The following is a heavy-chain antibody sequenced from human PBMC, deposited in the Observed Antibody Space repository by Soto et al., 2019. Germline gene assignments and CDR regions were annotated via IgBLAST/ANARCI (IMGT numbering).Heavy chain of an antibody. CDR2: IYYSGST. J-gene: IGHJ4*02. CDR3: ARAAGIAAAGPKPRNFDY. V-gene: IGHV4-59*01. CDR1: GGSISSYY. Sequence: SETLSLTCTVSGGSISSYYWSWIRQPPGKGLEWIGYIYYSGSTNYNPSLKSRVTISVDTSKNQFSLKLSSVTAADTAVYYCARAAGIAAAGPKPRNFDYWGQGTLVTVSS. D-gene: IGHD6-13*01.